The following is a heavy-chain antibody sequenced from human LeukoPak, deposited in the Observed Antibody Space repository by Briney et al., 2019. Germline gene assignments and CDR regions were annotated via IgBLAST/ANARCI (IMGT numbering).Heavy chain of an antibody. Sequence: SETLSLTCTVSGGSISSGGYYWSWIRQPPGKGLEWIGYIHHSGDTYQNPSLKSRVTVSSDRSKNQFYLKLSSVTAADTAVYYCARLIAADPQLDSWGQGTLVTVPS. D-gene: IGHD6-13*01. CDR1: GGSISSGGYY. CDR2: IHHSGDT. V-gene: IGHV4-30-2*01. CDR3: ARLIAADPQLDS. J-gene: IGHJ4*02.